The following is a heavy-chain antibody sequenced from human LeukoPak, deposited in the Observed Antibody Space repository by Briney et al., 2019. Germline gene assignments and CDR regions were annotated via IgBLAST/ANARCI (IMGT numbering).Heavy chain of an antibody. D-gene: IGHD3-22*01. J-gene: IGHJ3*02. Sequence: PSETLSLTCTVSGGSISSYYWSWIRQPAGKGLEWIGRTYTSGSTNYNSSLKSRVTMSVDTSKNQFSLKLSSVTAADTAVYYCAREVRITMICVAFDIWGQGTMVTVSS. CDR3: AREVRITMICVAFDI. CDR2: TYTSGST. V-gene: IGHV4-4*07. CDR1: GGSISSYY.